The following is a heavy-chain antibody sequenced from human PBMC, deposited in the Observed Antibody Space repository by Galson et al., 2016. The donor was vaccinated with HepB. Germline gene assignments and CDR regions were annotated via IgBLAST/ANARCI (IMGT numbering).Heavy chain of an antibody. V-gene: IGHV3-30*18. CDR3: AKDVGIEQWLPTDYFDH. Sequence: SLRLSCAASGFTFSHYGMHWVRQAPGKGLEWVAVISFDGSKKYYADSVRGRFTISRDNSKNTLYLRMNSLRAEDTAVYYCAKDVGIEQWLPTDYFDHWGQGALVTVSS. CDR2: ISFDGSKK. J-gene: IGHJ4*02. CDR1: GFTFSHYG. D-gene: IGHD6-19*01.